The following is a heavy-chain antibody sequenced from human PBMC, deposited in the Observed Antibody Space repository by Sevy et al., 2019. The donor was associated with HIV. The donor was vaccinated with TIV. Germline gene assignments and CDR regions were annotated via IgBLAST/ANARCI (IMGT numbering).Heavy chain of an antibody. CDR3: AKRRVQSGLSGGGANYGMDV. J-gene: IGHJ6*02. Sequence: GGSLRLSCAASGFPFSNYAMSWVRQAPGKGLEWVSTLIGGGSRTNYADSVTGRFIISGDNSRNTLYLQMNSLRAEDTAIYYCAKRRVQSGLSGGGANYGMDVCGRGTTVTVSS. D-gene: IGHD2-8*02. CDR2: LIGGGSRT. V-gene: IGHV3-23*01. CDR1: GFPFSNYA.